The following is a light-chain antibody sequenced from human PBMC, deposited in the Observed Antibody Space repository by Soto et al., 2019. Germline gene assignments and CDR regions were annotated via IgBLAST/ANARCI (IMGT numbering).Light chain of an antibody. CDR1: SSNVGRYY. CDR2: RDN. J-gene: IGLJ3*02. Sequence: QSVLTQPPSASGTSGQRVTISCSGSSSNVGRYYVYWYQQLPGTAPKLLIFRDNQRPSGVPGRISASKSGTSTSLAISGLRSEDEADYYCSTWDDSLSGWVFGGGTKLTVL. V-gene: IGLV1-47*01. CDR3: STWDDSLSGWV.